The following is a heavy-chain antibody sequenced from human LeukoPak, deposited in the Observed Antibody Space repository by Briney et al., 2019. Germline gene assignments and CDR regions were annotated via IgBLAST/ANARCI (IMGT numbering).Heavy chain of an antibody. Sequence: SETLSLTCAVYGGSFSGYYWSWIRQPPGKGLEWIGEINHSGSTYYNPSLKSRVTISVDTSKNQFSLKLSSVTVADTALYYCARQIAVAGEWAFDIWGQGTMVTVSS. CDR2: INHSGST. J-gene: IGHJ3*02. D-gene: IGHD6-19*01. CDR3: ARQIAVAGEWAFDI. CDR1: GGSFSGYY. V-gene: IGHV4-34*01.